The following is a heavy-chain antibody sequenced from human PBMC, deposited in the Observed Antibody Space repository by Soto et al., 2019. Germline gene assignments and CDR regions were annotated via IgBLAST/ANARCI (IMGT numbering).Heavy chain of an antibody. J-gene: IGHJ5*02. D-gene: IGHD6-19*01. CDR2: INAGNGNT. V-gene: IGHV1-3*01. CDR3: ARGSGWYFGWFDP. CDR1: GYTFTSYA. Sequence: GASVKVSCKASGYTFTSYAMHWVRQAPGQRLEWMGWINAGNGNTKYSQKFQGRVTITRDTSASTAYMELSSLRSEDTAVYYCARGSGWYFGWFDPWGQGTLVTVYS.